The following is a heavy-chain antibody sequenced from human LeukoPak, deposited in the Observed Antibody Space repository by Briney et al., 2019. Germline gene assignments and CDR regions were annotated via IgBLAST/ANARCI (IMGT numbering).Heavy chain of an antibody. CDR1: GFTFNTYA. V-gene: IGHV3-23*01. J-gene: IGHJ4*02. D-gene: IGHD2-15*01. CDR2: MSGSGGRA. CDR3: AKWGCSGGSCYPFDY. Sequence: GGSLRLSCAASGFTFNTYAMSWVRQAPGKGLEWVSAMSGSGGRAYYADSVKGRFTISRDNSKNTLYLQMNSLRAEDTAVYYCAKWGCSGGSCYPFDYWGQGTLVTVSS.